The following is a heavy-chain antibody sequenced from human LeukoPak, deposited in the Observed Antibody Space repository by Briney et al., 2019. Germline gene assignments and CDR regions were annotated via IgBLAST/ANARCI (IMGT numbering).Heavy chain of an antibody. V-gene: IGHV1-8*01. CDR3: ARGPRHDYIWGRYRYTMGPWEPDY. Sequence: ASVKVSCKASGYTFTSYDINWVRQATGQGLEWMGWMNPNSGNTGYAQKFQGRVTMTRNTSISTAYMELSSLRSEDTAVYYCARGPRHDYIWGRYRYTMGPWEPDYWGQGTLVTVSS. CDR2: MNPNSGNT. D-gene: IGHD3-16*02. CDR1: GYTFTSYD. J-gene: IGHJ4*02.